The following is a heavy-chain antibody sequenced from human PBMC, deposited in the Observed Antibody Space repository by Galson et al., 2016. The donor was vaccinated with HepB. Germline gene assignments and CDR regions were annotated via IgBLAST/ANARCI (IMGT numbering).Heavy chain of an antibody. J-gene: IGHJ4*02. CDR2: IYRAGTR. V-gene: IGHV3-53*01. CDR3: ARGTRWLPFDL. Sequence: SLRLSCAASGFTATSYYMTWLRQAPGKGLELVSVIYRAGTRYYTDSVKGRFIISIDRAKNIIYLQMDSLRLDDTAVYYCARGTRWLPFDLWGQGTPVTVSS. CDR1: GFTATSYY. D-gene: IGHD5-24*01.